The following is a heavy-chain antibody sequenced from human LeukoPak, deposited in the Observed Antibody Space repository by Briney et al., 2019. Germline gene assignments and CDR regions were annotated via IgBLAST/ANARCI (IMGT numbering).Heavy chain of an antibody. V-gene: IGHV1-18*01. CDR1: GYTFTNYG. CDR2: ISANNGNT. D-gene: IGHD3-22*01. Sequence: ASVKVSCKASGYTFTNYGITWVRQAPGQGLEWMGWISANNGNTNFAQKLQGRVTMTTDISTNTAYMELRSLRSEDTAVYYCARGRIVVGLDRFDPWGQGTLVTVSS. CDR3: ARGRIVVGLDRFDP. J-gene: IGHJ5*02.